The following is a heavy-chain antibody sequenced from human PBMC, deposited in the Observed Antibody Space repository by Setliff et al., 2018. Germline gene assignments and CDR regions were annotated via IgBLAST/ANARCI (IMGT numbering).Heavy chain of an antibody. D-gene: IGHD2-15*01. Sequence: LRLSCAASGFTLSSYWMNWVRQAPGKGLEWVANIKQDGSEKDYVDSVKGRFTISRDFATNSLHLQMTSLSAEDTAVYYCARRLPYFGMDVWGQGTTVTVSS. CDR3: ARRLPYFGMDV. V-gene: IGHV3-7*01. CDR2: IKQDGSEK. J-gene: IGHJ6*02. CDR1: GFTLSSYW.